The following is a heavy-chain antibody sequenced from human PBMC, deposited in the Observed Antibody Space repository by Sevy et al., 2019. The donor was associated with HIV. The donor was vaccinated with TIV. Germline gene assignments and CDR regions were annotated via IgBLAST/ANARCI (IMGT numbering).Heavy chain of an antibody. CDR1: GFTFSSYS. Sequence: GGSLRLSCAASGFTFSSYSMNWVRQAPGKGLEWVSYISSSSSTIYYADSVEGRFTISRDNAKNSLYLQMNSLRDEDTAVYYCARGINFGVVISGYAFDIWGQGTMVTVSS. CDR2: ISSSSSTI. CDR3: ARGINFGVVISGYAFDI. D-gene: IGHD3-3*01. V-gene: IGHV3-48*02. J-gene: IGHJ3*02.